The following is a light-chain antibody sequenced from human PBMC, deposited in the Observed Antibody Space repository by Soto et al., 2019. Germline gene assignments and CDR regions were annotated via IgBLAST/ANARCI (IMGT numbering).Light chain of an antibody. CDR3: QQSYSTPLT. CDR2: AAS. Sequence: DIQMTQSPSSLSASVGDRVTITCRASQSISSYLNWYQQKPGKAPKVLIYAASSLQSGVPSRFSGSGSRTEFTLTISSLQPEDCATYYCQQSYSTPLTFGGGTKVEIK. CDR1: QSISSY. J-gene: IGKJ4*01. V-gene: IGKV1-39*01.